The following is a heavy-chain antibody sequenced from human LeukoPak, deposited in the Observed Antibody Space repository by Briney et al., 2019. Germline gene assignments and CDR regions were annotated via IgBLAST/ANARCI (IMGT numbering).Heavy chain of an antibody. V-gene: IGHV1-69*13. J-gene: IGHJ4*02. D-gene: IGHD3-9*01. Sequence: ASVKVSCKASGGTFSSYAISWVRQAPGQGLEWMGGIIPIFGTANYAQKFQGRVTITADESTSTAYMELSSLRSEDTAVYYCASGQDYDILTGLFDYWGQGTLVTVSS. CDR3: ASGQDYDILTGLFDY. CDR2: IIPIFGTA. CDR1: GGTFSSYA.